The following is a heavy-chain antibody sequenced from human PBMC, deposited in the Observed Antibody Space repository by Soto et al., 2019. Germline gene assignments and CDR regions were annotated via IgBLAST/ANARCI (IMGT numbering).Heavy chain of an antibody. D-gene: IGHD1-26*01. CDR1: GFTFSNAW. CDR2: IKSKTDGGTT. V-gene: IGHV3-15*01. Sequence: WSLRLSCAASGFTFSNAWMSWVRQAPGKGLEWVGRIKSKTDGGTTDYAAPVKGRFTISRDDSKNTLYLQMNSLKTEDTAVYYCTSGEWELYYYYYGMDVWGQGTTVTVSS. CDR3: TSGEWELYYYYYGMDV. J-gene: IGHJ6*02.